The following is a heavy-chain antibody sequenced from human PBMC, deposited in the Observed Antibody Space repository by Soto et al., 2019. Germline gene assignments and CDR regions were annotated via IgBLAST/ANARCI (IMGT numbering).Heavy chain of an antibody. Sequence: QITLKESGPTVVKPTETLTLTCTFSGFSLTTSVVGVGWVRQSPGKAPEWLALIYWDDDKGYSTSLNSRLIITKNTSKNHVVLTMANVDPVDTATYYCAHRVLRTVFGLVTTSAVYFDFWGPGTPVVVYS. J-gene: IGHJ4*02. D-gene: IGHD3-3*01. CDR2: IYWDDDK. V-gene: IGHV2-5*02. CDR1: GFSLTTSVVG. CDR3: AHRVLRTVFGLVTTSAVYFDF.